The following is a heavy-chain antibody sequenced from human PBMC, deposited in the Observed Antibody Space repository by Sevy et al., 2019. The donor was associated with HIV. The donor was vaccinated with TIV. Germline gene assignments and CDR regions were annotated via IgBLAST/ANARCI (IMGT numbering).Heavy chain of an antibody. CDR2: MYYSVRT. D-gene: IGHD6-13*01. J-gene: IGHJ3*02. CDR1: GGSISNYY. Sequence: SETLSLTCNISGGSISNYYWSWLRQPPGKGLEWIGYMYYSVRTNYNPSLKSRVTISLDTSKNHFSLKLSSVTAADTAVYYCAREGGSSGFGFYFDIWGQGTMVTVSS. CDR3: AREGGSSGFGFYFDI. V-gene: IGHV4-59*13.